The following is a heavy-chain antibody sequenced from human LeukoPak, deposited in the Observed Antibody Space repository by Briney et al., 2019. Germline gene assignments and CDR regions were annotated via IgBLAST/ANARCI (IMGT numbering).Heavy chain of an antibody. Sequence: GGSLRLSCAASGFTFSSYWMSWVRQAPGKGLEWVANIKQDGSEKYYVDSVKGRFTISRDNAKNSLYLQMNGLRAEDTAVYYCARGTYYYDSSGYYYRPFDYWGQGTLVTVSS. CDR1: GFTFSSYW. J-gene: IGHJ4*02. CDR3: ARGTYYYDSSGYYYRPFDY. V-gene: IGHV3-7*01. D-gene: IGHD3-22*01. CDR2: IKQDGSEK.